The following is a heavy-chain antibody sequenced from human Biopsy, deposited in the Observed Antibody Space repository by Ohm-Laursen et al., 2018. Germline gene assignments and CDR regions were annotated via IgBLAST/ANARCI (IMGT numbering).Heavy chain of an antibody. D-gene: IGHD6-25*01. J-gene: IGHJ3*02. CDR1: GGSISGSS. CDR2: ISYSRDT. V-gene: IGHV4-59*08. Sequence: SDTLSPTCTVSGGSISGSSWSWIRQAPGKGLEWIGYISYSRDTNYNPSLKSRITISVDTSKNQFSLKLTSVTAADTAVYYCAKHGSGWTGDDAFHIWGQGTMVTVSS. CDR3: AKHGSGWTGDDAFHI.